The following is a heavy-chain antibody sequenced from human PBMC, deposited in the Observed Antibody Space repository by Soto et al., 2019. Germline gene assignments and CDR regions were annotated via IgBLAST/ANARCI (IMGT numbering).Heavy chain of an antibody. CDR1: GFTFSSYA. Sequence: EVQLLESGGGLVQPGGSLRLSCAASGFTFSSYAMSWVRQAPGKGLEWVSAISGSCGSTYYADSVKGRFTISRDNSNNTLYLQMNSLRAEDTAVYYCANFYSGSYLVGWGQGTMVTVSS. CDR3: ANFYSGSYLVG. D-gene: IGHD1-26*01. J-gene: IGHJ3*01. CDR2: ISGSCGST. V-gene: IGHV3-23*01.